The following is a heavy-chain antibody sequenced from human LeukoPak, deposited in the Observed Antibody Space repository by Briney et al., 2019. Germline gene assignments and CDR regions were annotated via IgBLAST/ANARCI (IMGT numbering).Heavy chain of an antibody. V-gene: IGHV1-18*01. Sequence: ASVKVSCKASGYTFTSYGISWVRQAPGQGLEWMGWISAYNGNTNYAQKLQGRVTMTTDTSTSTAYMELRSLRSDDTAVYYCARALLRYFDHSPGDSYYYGMDVWGQGTTVTVSS. CDR3: ARALLRYFDHSPGDSYYYGMDV. CDR1: GYTFTSYG. CDR2: ISAYNGNT. D-gene: IGHD3-9*01. J-gene: IGHJ6*02.